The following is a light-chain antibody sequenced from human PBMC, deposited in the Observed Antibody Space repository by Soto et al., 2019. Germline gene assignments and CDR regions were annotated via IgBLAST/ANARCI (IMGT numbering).Light chain of an antibody. J-gene: IGLJ2*01. V-gene: IGLV2-14*01. CDR1: SSDVGGYNY. Sequence: QSALTQPASVSGSLVQSITISCTGTSSDVGGYNYVSWYQQHPGKAPKLMIYEVSNRTSGVSNRFSGSKSGNTASLTISGLQSEDEADYYCTSYTSNNIVVFGGGTKVTVL. CDR3: TSYTSNNIVV. CDR2: EVS.